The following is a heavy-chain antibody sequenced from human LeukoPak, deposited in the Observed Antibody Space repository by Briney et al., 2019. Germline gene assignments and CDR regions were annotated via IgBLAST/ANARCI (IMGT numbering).Heavy chain of an antibody. Sequence: SETLSLTCAVYGGSFSGYYWSWIRQPPGKGLEWIGEINHSGSTNYNPSLKSRVTISEDTSKNQFSLKLSSVTAADTAVYYCARVARYPKVSPLEDDYWGQGTLVTVSS. CDR2: INHSGST. CDR1: GGSFSGYY. CDR3: ARVARYPKVSPLEDDY. D-gene: IGHD2-2*02. V-gene: IGHV4-34*01. J-gene: IGHJ4*02.